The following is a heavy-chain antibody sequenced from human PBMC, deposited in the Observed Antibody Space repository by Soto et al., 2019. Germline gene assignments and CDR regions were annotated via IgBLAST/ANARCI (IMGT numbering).Heavy chain of an antibody. Sequence: QVQLVQSGAEVKQPGSSVKVSCKASGGSFGNSDINWVRQTPGQGLEGLGGFIPVYRTLNYAQKFQGRVTITADESTGTAYMTLSSLASDDTAVYYCATGVIWIGYFTVDSWGQGTRVTVSS. CDR1: GGSFGNSD. V-gene: IGHV1-69*01. D-gene: IGHD3-3*01. CDR2: FIPVYRTL. J-gene: IGHJ4*02. CDR3: ATGVIWIGYFTVDS.